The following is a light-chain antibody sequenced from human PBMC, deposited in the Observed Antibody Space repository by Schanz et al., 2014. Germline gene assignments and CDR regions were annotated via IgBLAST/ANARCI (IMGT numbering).Light chain of an antibody. CDR1: QSVRNN. J-gene: IGKJ5*01. Sequence: EVVMTQSPATLSVSPGEGATLSCRASQSVRNNLAWYQQKPGQAPRLLIYSASRRATGIPARFSGSGSGTDFTLTISRLEPEDFAVYYCQQYGSSPVTFGQGTRLEIK. V-gene: IGKV3-20*01. CDR3: QQYGSSPVT. CDR2: SAS.